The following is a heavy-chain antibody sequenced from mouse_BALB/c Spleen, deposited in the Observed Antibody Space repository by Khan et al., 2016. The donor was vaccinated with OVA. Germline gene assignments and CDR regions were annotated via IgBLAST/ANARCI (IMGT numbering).Heavy chain of an antibody. D-gene: IGHD6-2*01. CDR3: ARISSYWYSDV. CDR2: INTYTGET. V-gene: IGHV9-1*02. J-gene: IGHJ1*01. CDR1: GYTFTNYG. Sequence: QIQFVQSGPELKKPGETVKISCKASGYTFTNYGINWVKQAPGKGLKWMGWINTYTGETTYADDFKGRFDFSLDTSARTAYLQINKLKNEDMTTYFCARISSYWYSDVWGAGTTVTVSS.